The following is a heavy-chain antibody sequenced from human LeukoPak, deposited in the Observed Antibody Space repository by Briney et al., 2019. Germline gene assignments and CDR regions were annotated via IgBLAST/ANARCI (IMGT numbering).Heavy chain of an antibody. D-gene: IGHD6-19*01. CDR3: AKAGSGWYGPFDY. Sequence: PGGSLRLSCAASGFTFDDYAMHWVRQAPGKGLEWVSGISWNSGSIGYADSVKGRFTISRDNAKNSLYLQMNSLRAEDMALYYCAKAGSGWYGPFDYWGQGTLVTVSS. CDR2: ISWNSGSI. V-gene: IGHV3-9*03. J-gene: IGHJ4*02. CDR1: GFTFDDYA.